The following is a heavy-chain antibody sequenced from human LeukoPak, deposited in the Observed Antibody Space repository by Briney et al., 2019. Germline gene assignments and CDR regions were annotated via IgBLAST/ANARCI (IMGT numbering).Heavy chain of an antibody. Sequence: SETLSLTCTVSGGSISSYYWSWIRQPPGKGPEWIGHIYYSGSTNDNPSLRSRVTILVDTSKNQFSLKLSSVTAADTAVYYCARARHSSSPYDAFDIWGQGTTVIVS. D-gene: IGHD3-22*01. CDR3: ARARHSSSPYDAFDI. V-gene: IGHV4-59*01. CDR2: IYYSGST. CDR1: GGSISSYY. J-gene: IGHJ3*02.